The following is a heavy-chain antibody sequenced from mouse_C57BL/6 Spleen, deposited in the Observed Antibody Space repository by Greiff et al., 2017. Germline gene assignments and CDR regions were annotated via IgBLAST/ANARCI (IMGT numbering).Heavy chain of an antibody. V-gene: IGHV5-17*03. CDR3: ARRRGSSFYAMDY. Sequence: EVKVEESGGGLVKPGGSLKLSCAASGFTFSDYGMHWVRQAPEKGLEWVAYISSGSSTIYYADTVKGRFTISRDNAKNTLFLQMTSLRSEDTAMYYCARRRGSSFYAMDYWGQGTSVTVSS. CDR2: ISSGSSTI. CDR1: GFTFSDYG. J-gene: IGHJ4*01. D-gene: IGHD1-1*01.